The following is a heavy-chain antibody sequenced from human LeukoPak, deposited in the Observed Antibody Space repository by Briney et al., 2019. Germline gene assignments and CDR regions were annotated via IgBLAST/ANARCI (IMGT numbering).Heavy chain of an antibody. D-gene: IGHD6-13*01. CDR3: ARVPIPPYSSSWYQPFDY. J-gene: IGHJ4*02. CDR2: VSAYNGNT. CDR1: GYTFNSYD. V-gene: IGHV1-18*01. Sequence: ASVKVSCKASGYTFNSYDISWVRQAPGQGLEWMGWVSAYNGNTKYTQIFQGRVTMTTDTSTSTAYMELKSLTSDDSAVYFCARVPIPPYSSSWYQPFDYWGQGTLVTVSS.